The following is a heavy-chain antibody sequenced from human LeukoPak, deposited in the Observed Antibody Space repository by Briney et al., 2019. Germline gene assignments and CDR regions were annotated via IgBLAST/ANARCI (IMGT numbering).Heavy chain of an antibody. Sequence: GGSLRLSCAASGFTFDDYAMHWVRRAPGKGLEWVSGISWNSGSIGYADSVKGRFTISRDNAKNSLYLQMNSLRAEDTALYYCVKKARKRFEGSGLAGAFDIWGQGTMVTVSS. CDR1: GFTFDDYA. J-gene: IGHJ3*02. CDR2: ISWNSGSI. V-gene: IGHV3-9*01. CDR3: VKKARKRFEGSGLAGAFDI. D-gene: IGHD3-10*01.